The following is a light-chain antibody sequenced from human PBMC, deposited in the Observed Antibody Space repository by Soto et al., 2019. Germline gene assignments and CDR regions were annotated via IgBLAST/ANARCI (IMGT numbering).Light chain of an antibody. CDR2: DVN. CDR1: SSDVGGYNY. J-gene: IGLJ1*01. V-gene: IGLV2-11*01. CDR3: CSYAGSYTFV. Sequence: QSVLTQPRSVSGSPGQSVTISCTGTSSDVGGYNYVSWYQQHPGKAPKLMIYDVNKRPSGVPDRFSGSKSGNMASLTISGLQAEDEADYYCCSYAGSYTFVFGTGTKVTVL.